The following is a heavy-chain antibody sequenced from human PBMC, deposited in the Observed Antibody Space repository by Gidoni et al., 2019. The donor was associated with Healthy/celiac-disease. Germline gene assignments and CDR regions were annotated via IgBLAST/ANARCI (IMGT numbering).Heavy chain of an antibody. CDR3: ARDQISYSGYDFYYYYYGMDV. CDR1: GFTFSSYS. V-gene: IGHV3-21*01. D-gene: IGHD5-12*01. J-gene: IGHJ6*02. CDR2: ISSSSSYI. Sequence: EVQLVESGGGLVKPGGSLRLSCAASGFTFSSYSMNWVRQAPGKGLECVSSISSSSSYIYYADSVKGRFTISRDNAKNSLYLQMNSLRAEDTAVYYCARDQISYSGYDFYYYYYGMDVWGQGTTVTVSS.